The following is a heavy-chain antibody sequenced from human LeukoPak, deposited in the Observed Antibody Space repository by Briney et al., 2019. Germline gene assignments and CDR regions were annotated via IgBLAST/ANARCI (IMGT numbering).Heavy chain of an antibody. CDR2: INHSGST. D-gene: IGHD6-6*01. CDR3: ARDSRSDSSTSLDDY. Sequence: SETLSLTCTVSGGSISSSSYYWGWLRQPPGRGLEWIGEINHSGSTNYNPSLKSRVTISVDTSKNQFSLKLSSVTAADTAVYYCARDSRSDSSTSLDDYWGQGTLVTVSS. CDR1: GGSISSSSYY. J-gene: IGHJ4*02. V-gene: IGHV4-39*07.